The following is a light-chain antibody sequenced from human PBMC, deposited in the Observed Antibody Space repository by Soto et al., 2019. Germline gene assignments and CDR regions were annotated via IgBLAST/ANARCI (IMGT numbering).Light chain of an antibody. CDR3: QQYNNWPWT. J-gene: IGKJ1*01. V-gene: IGKV3-15*01. CDR1: QSVSSD. Sequence: IVFKKSTGTLSLSPGGNATVSCRASQSVSSDLAWYQQRPGQPPRLLIYGASTRATGIPARFSGRGSGTEFTLIISSLQSEDFAVYFCQQYNNWPWTFGQGTKVDIK. CDR2: GAS.